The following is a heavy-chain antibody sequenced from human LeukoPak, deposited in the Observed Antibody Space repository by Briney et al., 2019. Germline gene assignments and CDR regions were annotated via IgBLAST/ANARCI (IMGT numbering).Heavy chain of an antibody. J-gene: IGHJ4*02. D-gene: IGHD2-15*01. CDR2: IYYSGST. V-gene: IGHV4-39*07. Sequence: SETLSLTCTVSGGSISSSSYYWGWIRQPPGKGLEWIGSIYYSGSTYYNPSLKSRVTISVDTSKNQFSLKLSSVTAADTAVYYCAREWRGGSCLDYWGQGTLVTVSS. CDR3: AREWRGGSCLDY. CDR1: GGSISSSSYY.